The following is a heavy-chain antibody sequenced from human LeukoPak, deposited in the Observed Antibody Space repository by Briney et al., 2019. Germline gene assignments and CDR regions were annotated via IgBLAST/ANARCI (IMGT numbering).Heavy chain of an antibody. CDR3: ARDGMTTPLDRAFDI. V-gene: IGHV4-30-4*08. CDR1: Y. J-gene: IGHJ3*02. D-gene: IGHD4-17*01. CDR2: IYYSGST. Sequence: YWIGWIRQPPGKGLEWIGYIYYSGSTYYNPSLKSRVTISVDTSKNQFSLKLSSVTAADTAVYYCARDGMTTPLDRAFDIWGQGTMVTVSS.